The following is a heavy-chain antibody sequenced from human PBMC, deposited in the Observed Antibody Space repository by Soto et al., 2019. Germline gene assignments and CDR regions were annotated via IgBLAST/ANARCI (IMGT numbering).Heavy chain of an antibody. Sequence: GASVKVSWKASGCSLRGNYIHWVRQTPGQGLEWMGWINPNSSGTVYAQKFQGRVTMTRDTSLTTVYMQLNRLTSDDSAVYYCASDLIGDGPHNYVIDFRGQRTSVTVS. D-gene: IGHD3-16*01. CDR3: ASDLIGDGPHNYVIDF. CDR1: GCSLRGNY. V-gene: IGHV1-2*02. CDR2: INPNSSGT. J-gene: IGHJ6*02.